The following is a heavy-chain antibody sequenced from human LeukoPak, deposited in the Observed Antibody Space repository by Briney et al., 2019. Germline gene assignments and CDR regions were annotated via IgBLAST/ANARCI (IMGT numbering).Heavy chain of an antibody. CDR3: VRSWGPYCSSTSCHDYYYGMDV. V-gene: IGHV3-64D*09. D-gene: IGHD2-2*01. J-gene: IGHJ6*02. Sequence: GGSLRLSCSASGFTFGSYAMHWVRQAPGKGLEYVSAISSDGGSTYYADSVRGRFTISRDNSRNTLYLQMSSLRAEDTAVYYCVRSWGPYCSSTSCHDYYYGMDVWGQGTTVTVSS. CDR1: GFTFGSYA. CDR2: ISSDGGST.